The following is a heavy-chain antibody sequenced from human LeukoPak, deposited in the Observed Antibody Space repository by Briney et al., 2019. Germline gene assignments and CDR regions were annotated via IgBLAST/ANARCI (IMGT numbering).Heavy chain of an antibody. Sequence: PSETLSLTCTVSGGSISSYYWSWIRQPAGKGLEWIGRIYTSGSTNYNPSLKSRVTMSVDTSKNQFSLKLSSVTAADTAVYYCATRYCSGGSCYAVDYWGQGTLVTVSS. J-gene: IGHJ4*02. V-gene: IGHV4-4*07. CDR1: GGSISSYY. CDR2: IYTSGST. CDR3: ATRYCSGGSCYAVDY. D-gene: IGHD2-15*01.